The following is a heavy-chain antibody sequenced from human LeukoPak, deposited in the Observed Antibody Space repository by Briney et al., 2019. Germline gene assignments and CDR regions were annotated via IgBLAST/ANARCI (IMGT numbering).Heavy chain of an antibody. CDR3: ARALYGSGSYFIA. V-gene: IGHV3-66*02. Sequence: GGSLRLSCAASGFTLGSNYMSWVRQAPGKGLQWVSFLYSVGTTYYADSVKGRFTISRDDSKNTVYLQMNSLTTEDTAVYYCARALYGSGSYFIAWGQGTLVTVSS. J-gene: IGHJ4*02. D-gene: IGHD3-10*01. CDR1: GFTLGSNY. CDR2: LYSVGTT.